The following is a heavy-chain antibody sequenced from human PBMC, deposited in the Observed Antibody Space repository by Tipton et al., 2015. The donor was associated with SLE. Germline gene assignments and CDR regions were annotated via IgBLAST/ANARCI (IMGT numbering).Heavy chain of an antibody. CDR3: ARHDYTGWGHFHH. Sequence: TLSLTCTVSGASINSDGYYWSWIRQPAGRRLEWIGRIYTRGRTSYNPSFKSRVTISVDTSKNQFSLTLTSVTAADTAVYYCARHDYTGWGHFHHWGQGTLVIVSS. J-gene: IGHJ1*01. D-gene: IGHD4/OR15-4a*01. CDR1: GASINSDGYY. CDR2: IYTRGRT. V-gene: IGHV4-61*02.